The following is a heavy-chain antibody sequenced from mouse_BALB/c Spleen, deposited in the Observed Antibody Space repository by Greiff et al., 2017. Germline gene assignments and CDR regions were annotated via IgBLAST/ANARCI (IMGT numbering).Heavy chain of an antibody. J-gene: IGHJ2*01. D-gene: IGHD1-1*01. CDR3: ARWRAYYGSSYYFDY. Sequence: QVQLKQSGAELAKPGASVKMSCKASGYTFTSYWMHWVKQRPGQGLEWIGYINPSTGYTEYNQKFKDKATLTADKSSSTAYMQLSSLTSEDSAVYYCARWRAYYGSSYYFDYWGQGTTLTVSS. CDR1: GYTFTSYW. V-gene: IGHV1-7*01. CDR2: INPSTGYT.